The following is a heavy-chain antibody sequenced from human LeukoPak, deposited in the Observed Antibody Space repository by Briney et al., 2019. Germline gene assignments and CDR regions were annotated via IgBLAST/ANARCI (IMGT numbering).Heavy chain of an antibody. Sequence: GGSLRLSCEASGFSVSSTYMSWVRQAPGKGLEWVSVIYSGGSTYYADSVKGRFTISRDNSKNTLYLQMNSLRAEDTAVYYCAREVAAAGTITRYYYYGMDVWGQGTTVTVSS. D-gene: IGHD6-13*01. J-gene: IGHJ6*02. CDR1: GFSVSSTY. V-gene: IGHV3-66*01. CDR2: IYSGGST. CDR3: AREVAAAGTITRYYYYGMDV.